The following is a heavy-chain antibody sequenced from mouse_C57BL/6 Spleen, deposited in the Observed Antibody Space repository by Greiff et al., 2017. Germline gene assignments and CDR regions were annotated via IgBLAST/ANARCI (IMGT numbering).Heavy chain of an antibody. D-gene: IGHD2-4*01. Sequence: QVQLKESGPELVKPGASVKISCKASGYAFSSSWMNWVKQRPGKGLEWIGRIYPGDGDTNYNGKFKGKATLTADKSSSTAYMQLSSLTSEDSAVYFCARPYDYDGYYFDYWGQGTTLTVSS. CDR3: ARPYDYDGYYFDY. CDR1: GYAFSSSW. J-gene: IGHJ2*01. V-gene: IGHV1-82*01. CDR2: IYPGDGDT.